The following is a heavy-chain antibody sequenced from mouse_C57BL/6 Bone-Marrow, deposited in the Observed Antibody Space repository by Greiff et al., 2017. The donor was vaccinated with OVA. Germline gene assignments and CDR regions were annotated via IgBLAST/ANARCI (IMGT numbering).Heavy chain of an antibody. D-gene: IGHD2-5*01. CDR1: GYTFTSYW. V-gene: IGHV1-59*01. Sequence: VQLQQPGAELVRPGTSVKLSCKASGYTFTSYWMHWVKQRPGQGLEWIGVIDPSDSYTNYNQKFKGKATLTVDTSSSTAYMQLSSLTSEDSAVYYCASGRNSNLIAYWGQGTLVTVSA. CDR3: ASGRNSNLIAY. CDR2: IDPSDSYT. J-gene: IGHJ3*01.